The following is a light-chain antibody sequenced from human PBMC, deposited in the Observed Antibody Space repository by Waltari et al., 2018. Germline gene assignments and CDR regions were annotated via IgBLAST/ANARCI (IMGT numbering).Light chain of an antibody. Sequence: DIQMTQSPSSLSASVGDIVTITCQATEDITNYLNWYQQKPGKAPKLLIYEASNLETGVPSRFSGSGSGTDFTFAISSLQPEDVATYYCQQYHDLPTFGQGTRLEIK. CDR3: QQYHDLPT. V-gene: IGKV1-33*01. J-gene: IGKJ5*01. CDR1: EDITNY. CDR2: EAS.